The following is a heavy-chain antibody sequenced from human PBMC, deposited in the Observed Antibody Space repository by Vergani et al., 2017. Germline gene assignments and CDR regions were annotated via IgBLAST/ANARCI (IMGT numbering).Heavy chain of an antibody. CDR2: IYYSGSS. CDR1: GGSFSGYD. CDR3: ASHPSFGFYIDY. Sequence: QVQLQQWGAGLLKPSETLSLTCAVYGGSFSGYDWGWIRKPPGKGLEWIGSIYYSGSSYYNPSLKSRVSISLDTSKNQFSLKLSSVTAADTAVYYCASHPSFGFYIDYWGQGTLVTVS. D-gene: IGHD3-10*01. J-gene: IGHJ4*02. V-gene: IGHV4-34*01.